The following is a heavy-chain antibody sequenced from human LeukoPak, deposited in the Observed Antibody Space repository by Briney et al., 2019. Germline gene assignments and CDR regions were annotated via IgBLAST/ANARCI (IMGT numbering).Heavy chain of an antibody. CDR1: GFSFSNYA. Sequence: GGSLRLSCAASGFSFSNYAMSWVRQAPARGPEWVSSMKGGGETFYADSVKGRFTLSRDDSKNTVYLQLNNLRVEDTAIYYCAKANWVSNADAVWWGQGTQVTVSS. CDR3: AKANWVSNADAVW. D-gene: IGHD1-1*01. J-gene: IGHJ4*02. V-gene: IGHV3-23*01. CDR2: MKGGGET.